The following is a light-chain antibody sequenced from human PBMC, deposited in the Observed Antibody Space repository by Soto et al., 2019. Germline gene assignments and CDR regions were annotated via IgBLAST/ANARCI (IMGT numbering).Light chain of an antibody. CDR2: GAS. J-gene: IGKJ2*01. Sequence: EIVLTQSPGTLSLSPGERATLSCRASQSVSSSYLAWYQQKPGQAPRLLIYGASSRATGITDRFSGSGSGTDFTLTISRLEPEAVAEYYCQQYDSSPVAFGQGTKLEIK. CDR1: QSVSSSY. V-gene: IGKV3-20*01. CDR3: QQYDSSPVA.